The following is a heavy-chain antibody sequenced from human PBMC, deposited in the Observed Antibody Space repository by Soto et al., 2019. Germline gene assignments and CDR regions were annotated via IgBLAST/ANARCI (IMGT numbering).Heavy chain of an antibody. J-gene: IGHJ6*02. D-gene: IGHD3-9*01. Sequence: QGQLVQSGAEVKKPGASVKVSCKASGYTFTGSYMHWVRQAPGQGLEWMGWINPNSGGTNYAQKFQGWVTMTRDKSISTAYMELSRLRSDDTAVYYCARDGRYFDWLPHYGMDVWGQGTTVTVS. V-gene: IGHV1-2*04. CDR2: INPNSGGT. CDR1: GYTFTGSY. CDR3: ARDGRYFDWLPHYGMDV.